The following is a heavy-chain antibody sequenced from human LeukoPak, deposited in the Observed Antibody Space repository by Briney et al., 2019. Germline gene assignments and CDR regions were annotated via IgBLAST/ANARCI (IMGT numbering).Heavy chain of an antibody. CDR2: MSSSSTYI. CDR1: GFTFSTYS. D-gene: IGHD5-12*01. J-gene: IGHJ3*02. V-gene: IGHV3-21*01. Sequence: GGSLRLSCAASGFTFSTYSMNWVRQAPGKGLEWVSSMSSSSTYIYYADSVKGRFTISRDDAKNSLYLQMIGLRAEDTAVYYCAGNSGSDYAFDIRGQGTMVIVSS. CDR3: AGNSGSDYAFDI.